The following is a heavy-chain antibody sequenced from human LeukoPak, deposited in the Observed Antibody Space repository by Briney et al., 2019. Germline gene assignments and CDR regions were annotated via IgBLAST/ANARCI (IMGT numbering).Heavy chain of an antibody. D-gene: IGHD2-15*01. CDR1: GYTLTELS. CDR3: ATEGYCSGGSCSLGWFDP. V-gene: IGHV1-24*01. CDR2: FDPEDGET. Sequence: ASVKVSCKVSGYTLTELSMHWVRQAPGKGLEWVGGFDPEDGETIYAQKFQGRVTMTEDTSTDTAYMELSSLRSEDTAVYYCATEGYCSGGSCSLGWFDPWGQGTLVTVSS. J-gene: IGHJ5*02.